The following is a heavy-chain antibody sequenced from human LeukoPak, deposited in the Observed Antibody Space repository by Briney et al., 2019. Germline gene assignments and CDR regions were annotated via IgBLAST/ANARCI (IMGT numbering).Heavy chain of an antibody. D-gene: IGHD5-12*01. CDR1: GFTFSSYG. CDR3: AKESAGSGYSGYDYFEYFQH. J-gene: IGHJ1*01. V-gene: IGHV3-30*18. CDR2: ISYDGSNK. Sequence: GRSLRLSCAASGFTFSSYGMHWVRQAPGKGLEWVAVISYDGSNKYYADSVKGRFTISRDNSKNTLYLQMNGLRAEDTAVYYCAKESAGSGYSGYDYFEYFQHWGQGTLVTVSS.